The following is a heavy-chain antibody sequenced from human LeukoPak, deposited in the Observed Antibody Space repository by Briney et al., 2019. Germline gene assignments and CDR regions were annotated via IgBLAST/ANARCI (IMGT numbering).Heavy chain of an antibody. CDR2: ISSSSSYI. CDR1: GGSISSYY. Sequence: PSETLSLTCTVSGGSISSYYWSWVRQAPGKGLEWVSSISSSSSYIYYADSVKGRFTISRDNAKNSLYLQMNSLRAEDTAVYYCAKKAHAFDIWGQGTMVTVSS. V-gene: IGHV3-21*04. J-gene: IGHJ3*02. CDR3: AKKAHAFDI.